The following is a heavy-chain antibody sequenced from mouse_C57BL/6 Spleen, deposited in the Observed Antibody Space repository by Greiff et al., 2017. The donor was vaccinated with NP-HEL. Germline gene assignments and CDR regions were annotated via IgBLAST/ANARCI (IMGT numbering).Heavy chain of an antibody. CDR3: GRGRPDCSGNDAWFAY. Sequence: QVQLQQPGAELVKPGASVKLSCKASGYTFTSYWMQWVKQRPGQGLEWIGKIDPSDSYTNYNQKVKGKATLTVDKSSSTAYMQHSSLTSEDSAVDYCGRGRPDCSGNDAWFAYWGQGTLVTVSA. CDR2: IDPSDSYT. J-gene: IGHJ3*01. V-gene: IGHV1-50*01. D-gene: IGHD3-2*02. CDR1: GYTFTSYW.